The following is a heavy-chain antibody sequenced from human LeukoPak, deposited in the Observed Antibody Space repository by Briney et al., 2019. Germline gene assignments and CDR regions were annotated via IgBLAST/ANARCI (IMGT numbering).Heavy chain of an antibody. V-gene: IGHV1-18*01. J-gene: IGHJ4*02. CDR3: ARDRMTSVTFGAY. D-gene: IGHD4-17*01. CDR2: ISAYNGNT. CDR1: GYTFTTCG. Sequence: ASVKVSCKASGYTFTTCGISWVRRAPGQGLEWMGWISAYNGNTNYAQKLQGRVTMTTVTSTSTAYMELRSLRSDDTAVSYCARDRMTSVTFGAYWGQGTLVTVSS.